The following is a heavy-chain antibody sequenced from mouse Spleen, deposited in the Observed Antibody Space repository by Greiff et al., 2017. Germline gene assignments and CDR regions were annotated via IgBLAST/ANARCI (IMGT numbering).Heavy chain of an antibody. V-gene: IGHV1-59*01. CDR2: IDPSDSYT. CDR1: GYTFTSYW. D-gene: IGHD2-12*01. J-gene: IGHJ4*01. Sequence: QVQLQQPGAELVRPGTSVKLSCKASGYTFTSYWMHWVKQRPGQGLEWIGVIDPSDSYTNYNQKFKGKDTLTVDTSSSTAYMQLSSLTSEDSAVYYCARRNDGGAMDYWGQGTSVTVSS. CDR3: ARRNDGGAMDY.